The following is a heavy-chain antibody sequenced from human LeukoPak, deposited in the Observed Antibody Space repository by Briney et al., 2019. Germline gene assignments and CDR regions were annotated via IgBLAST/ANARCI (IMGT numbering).Heavy chain of an antibody. Sequence: PGGSLRLSCAASGFTFSNAWMSWVRQAPGKGLEWVGRIKSKTDGGTIDYAAPVKGRFTISRDDSKNTLYLQMNSLKTEDTAVYYCTTEMYYYDSSGPPGGYWGQGTLVTVSS. V-gene: IGHV3-15*01. D-gene: IGHD3-22*01. CDR3: TTEMYYYDSSGPPGGY. CDR1: GFTFSNAW. J-gene: IGHJ4*02. CDR2: IKSKTDGGTI.